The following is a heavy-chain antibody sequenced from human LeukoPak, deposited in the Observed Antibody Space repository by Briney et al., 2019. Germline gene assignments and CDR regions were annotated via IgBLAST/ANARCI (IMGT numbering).Heavy chain of an antibody. J-gene: IGHJ4*02. Sequence: GGSLRLSCAVSGSTFSGDAMHWVRQAPGKGLEFVSAISANGINTYYANSVKGRFTISRDNSKNTLYLKMGSLRAEDMAVYYCARRWAFDYWGQGTLVTVSS. CDR2: ISANGINT. CDR1: GSTFSGDA. V-gene: IGHV3-64*01. CDR3: ARRWAFDY. D-gene: IGHD5-24*01.